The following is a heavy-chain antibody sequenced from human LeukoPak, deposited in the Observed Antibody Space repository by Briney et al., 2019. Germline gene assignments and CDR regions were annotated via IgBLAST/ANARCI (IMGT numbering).Heavy chain of an antibody. CDR2: IWYDGSNK. CDR1: GFTFSSYG. D-gene: IGHD3-22*01. Sequence: PGRSLRLSCAASGFTFSSYGMHWVRQAPGKGLEWVAVIWYDGSNKYYADSVKGRFTISRDNSKNTLYLQMNSLRAEDTAVYYCAKGYDSSGYLYYFDYWGQGTLVTVSS. V-gene: IGHV3-33*06. CDR3: AKGYDSSGYLYYFDY. J-gene: IGHJ4*02.